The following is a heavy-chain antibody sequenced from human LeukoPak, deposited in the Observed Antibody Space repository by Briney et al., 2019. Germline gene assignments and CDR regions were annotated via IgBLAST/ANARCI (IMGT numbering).Heavy chain of an antibody. CDR1: GFTFSSYS. V-gene: IGHV3-21*01. CDR3: ARATTYDILTGFSDY. Sequence: PGGSLRLSCAASGFTFSSYSMNWVRQAPGKGLEWVSSISSSSSSYIYYADSVKGRFTISRDNAKKSLYLQMNSLRAEDTAVYYCARATTYDILTGFSDYWGQGTLVTVSS. J-gene: IGHJ4*02. CDR2: ISSSSSSYI. D-gene: IGHD3-9*01.